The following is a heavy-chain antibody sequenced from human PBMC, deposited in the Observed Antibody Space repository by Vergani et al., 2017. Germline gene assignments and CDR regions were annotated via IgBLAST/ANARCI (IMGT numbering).Heavy chain of an antibody. Sequence: QVQLVESGGGVVQPGRSLRLSCAASGFTFSSYGMHWVRQAPGKGLEWVAVISYDGSNKYYADSVKGRFTVSRDNSKNTLYRRMNSLSAEETAVYYCARVGGRIFGVDAAYYYYGMDVWGQGTTVTVSS. V-gene: IGHV3-30*03. J-gene: IGHJ6*02. CDR1: GFTFSSYG. D-gene: IGHD3-3*02. CDR3: ARVGGRIFGVDAAYYYYGMDV. CDR2: ISYDGSNK.